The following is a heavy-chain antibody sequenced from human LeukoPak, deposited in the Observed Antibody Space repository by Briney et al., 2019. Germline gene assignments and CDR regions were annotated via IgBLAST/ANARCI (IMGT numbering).Heavy chain of an antibody. V-gene: IGHV4-59*01. CDR1: GGSISPYY. CDR2: IHYSGTT. J-gene: IGHJ1*01. CDR3: ASSHSSSSEIR. Sequence: SETLSLTCTVSGGSISPYYWSWLRQPPGRGLEWIGYIHYSGTTNYNPSLKSRVTISVDTSKNQFSLKLSSVTAADTAVYYCASSHSSSSEIRWGLGTLVTVSS. D-gene: IGHD6-6*01.